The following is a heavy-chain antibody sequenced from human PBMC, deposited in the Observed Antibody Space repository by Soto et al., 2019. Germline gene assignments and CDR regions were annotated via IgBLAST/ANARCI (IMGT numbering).Heavy chain of an antibody. J-gene: IGHJ6*02. CDR1: GGSISSYY. CDR3: ASHGEGYYYYGMDV. D-gene: IGHD3-10*01. Sequence: SETLSLTCTVSGGSISSYYWSWIRQPPGKGLEWIGYIYYSGSTNYNPSLKSRVTISVDTSKNQFSLKLSSVTAADTAVYYCASHGEGYYYYGMDVWGQGXTVTVSS. V-gene: IGHV4-59*01. CDR2: IYYSGST.